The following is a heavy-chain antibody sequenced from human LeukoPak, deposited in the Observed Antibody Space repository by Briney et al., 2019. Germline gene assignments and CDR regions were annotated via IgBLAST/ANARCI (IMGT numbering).Heavy chain of an antibody. Sequence: SETLSLTCTVSGGSVSSGSYYWSWIRQPPGKGLEWIGYIYYSGSTNYNPSLKSRVTISVHTSKNQFSLKLSSVTAADTAVYYCARDRISLQAFDYWGQGTLVTVSS. V-gene: IGHV4-61*01. CDR2: IYYSGST. D-gene: IGHD2-15*01. CDR1: GGSVSSGSYY. J-gene: IGHJ4*02. CDR3: ARDRISLQAFDY.